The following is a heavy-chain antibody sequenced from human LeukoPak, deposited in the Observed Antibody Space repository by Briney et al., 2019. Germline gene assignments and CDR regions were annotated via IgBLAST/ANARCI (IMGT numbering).Heavy chain of an antibody. D-gene: IGHD2-21*02. J-gene: IGHJ5*02. CDR2: INTNNGNT. Sequence: ASVKVSCKASSYTFSTYGLMWVRQAPGQGLEWMGWINTNNGNTNYAQKFQGRVTMTTDTSTSTGYMELRSLRSDDTAVYYCARKRCTGDCYLFDPWGQGTLVTVSS. V-gene: IGHV1-18*01. CDR1: SYTFSTYG. CDR3: ARKRCTGDCYLFDP.